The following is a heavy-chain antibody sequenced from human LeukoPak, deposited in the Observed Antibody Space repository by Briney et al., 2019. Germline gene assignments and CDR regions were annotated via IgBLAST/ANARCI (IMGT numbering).Heavy chain of an antibody. CDR2: IYYSGST. J-gene: IGHJ4*02. D-gene: IGHD3-22*01. CDR1: GGSISSYY. Sequence: PSETLSLTCTVSGGSISSYYWSWIRQPPGKGLEWIGYIYYSGSTNYNPSLKSRVTISVDTSKNQFSLELSSVTAADTAVYYCARAYYYYDSGYFDYWGQGTPVTVSS. V-gene: IGHV4-59*01. CDR3: ARAYYYYDSGYFDY.